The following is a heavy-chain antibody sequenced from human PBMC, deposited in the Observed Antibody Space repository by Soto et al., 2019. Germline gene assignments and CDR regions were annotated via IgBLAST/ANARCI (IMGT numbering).Heavy chain of an antibody. CDR3: AKDLGVAAAGTEIDY. D-gene: IGHD6-13*01. J-gene: IGHJ4*02. V-gene: IGHV3-23*01. Sequence: PGGSLRLSCAASGFTFTRYSMSWVRQAPGKGLEWVSAISGSGGSTYYADSVKGRFTISRDNSKNTLYLQMNSLRAEDTAVYYCAKDLGVAAAGTEIDYWGQGTLVTVSS. CDR1: GFTFTRYS. CDR2: ISGSGGST.